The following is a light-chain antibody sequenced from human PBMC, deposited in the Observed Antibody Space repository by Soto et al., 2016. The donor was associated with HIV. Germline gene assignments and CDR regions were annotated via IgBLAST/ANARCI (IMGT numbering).Light chain of an antibody. Sequence: AIRMTQSPSSFSASTGDRVTTTCRASQGISSYLAWYQQKPGKAPKLLIYAASTLQSGVPSRFSGSGSGTDFTLTISCLQSEDFATYYCQQYYSYPATFGGGTKVEIK. CDR2: AAS. CDR1: QGISSY. V-gene: IGKV1-8*01. CDR3: QQYYSYPAT. J-gene: IGKJ4*01.